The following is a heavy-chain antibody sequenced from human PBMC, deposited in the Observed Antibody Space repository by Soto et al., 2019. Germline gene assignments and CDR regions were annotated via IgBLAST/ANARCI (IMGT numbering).Heavy chain of an antibody. Sequence: PGGSLRLSCAASVFTFSSYGMHWVRQAPGKELEWVAVIWYDGSNKYYADSVKGRFTISRDNSKNTLYLQMNSLRAEDTAVYYCARDESFEGAALFLSAFDIWGQGTMVTVSS. D-gene: IGHD6-6*01. CDR2: IWYDGSNK. V-gene: IGHV3-33*08. J-gene: IGHJ3*02. CDR1: VFTFSSYG. CDR3: ARDESFEGAALFLSAFDI.